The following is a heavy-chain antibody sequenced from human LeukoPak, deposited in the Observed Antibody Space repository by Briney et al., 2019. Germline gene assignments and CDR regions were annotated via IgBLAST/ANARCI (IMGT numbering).Heavy chain of an antibody. Sequence: GTSLRLSCAASGITFNAIHWVRQAPGKGLEWVAVISYDGSNKYYADSVKGRFTISRDNSKNTLYLQMNSLRAEDTAVYYCARSYYDILTGYYRPLDYWGQGTLVTVSS. CDR1: GITFNA. D-gene: IGHD3-9*01. J-gene: IGHJ4*02. CDR3: ARSYYDILTGYYRPLDY. V-gene: IGHV3-30*19. CDR2: ISYDGSNK.